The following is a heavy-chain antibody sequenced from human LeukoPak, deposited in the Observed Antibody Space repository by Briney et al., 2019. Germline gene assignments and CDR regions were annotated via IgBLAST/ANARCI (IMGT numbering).Heavy chain of an antibody. CDR1: GGSFSGYY. Sequence: NASETLSLTCAVYGGSFSGYYWSWIRQPPGKGLEWIGEINHSGSTNYNPSLKSRVTISVDTSKNQFSLKLSSVTAADTAVYYCARGQRRGPLRYCSGGSCYSGWFDPWGQGTLVTVSS. V-gene: IGHV4-34*01. D-gene: IGHD2-15*01. CDR3: ARGQRRGPLRYCSGGSCYSGWFDP. J-gene: IGHJ5*02. CDR2: INHSGST.